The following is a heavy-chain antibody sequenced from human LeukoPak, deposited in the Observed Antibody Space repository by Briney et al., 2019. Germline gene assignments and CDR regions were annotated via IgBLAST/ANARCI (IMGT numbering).Heavy chain of an antibody. CDR3: AREGGLQLWGFGY. CDR1: GGSINSSSYY. J-gene: IGHJ4*02. Sequence: SETLSLTCTVSGGSINSSSYYWGWIRQPPGKGLEWIGEINQSGSTNHNSSLKSRVTISVDTSKNQFSLKLNSVTAADTAVYYCAREGGLQLWGFGYWGQGTLVTVSS. V-gene: IGHV4-39*07. D-gene: IGHD5-18*01. CDR2: INQSGST.